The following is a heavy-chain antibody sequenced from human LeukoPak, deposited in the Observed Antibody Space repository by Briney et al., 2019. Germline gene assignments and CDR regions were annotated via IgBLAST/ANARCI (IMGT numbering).Heavy chain of an antibody. V-gene: IGHV3-23*01. CDR1: GFTFSSYA. CDR3: AKDRYYDFWSGYYVA. J-gene: IGHJ5*02. Sequence: PGGSLRLSCAASGFTFSSYAMSWVRQAPGKGLEWVSAISGSGGSTYYADSVKGQFTISRDNSKNTLYLQMNSLRAEDTAVYYCAKDRYYDFWSGYYVAWGQGTLVTVSS. CDR2: ISGSGGST. D-gene: IGHD3-3*01.